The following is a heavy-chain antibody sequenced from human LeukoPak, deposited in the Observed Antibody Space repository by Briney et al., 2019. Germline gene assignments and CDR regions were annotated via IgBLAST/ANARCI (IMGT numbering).Heavy chain of an antibody. CDR3: AKDGYPDAFDI. V-gene: IGHV3-30*18. CDR2: ISYDGSNK. D-gene: IGHD5-18*01. CDR1: GFTFSSYG. Sequence: GGSLRLFCAASGFTFSSYGMHWVRQAPGKGLEWVAVISYDGSNKYYADSVKGRFTISRDNSKNTLYLQMNSLRAEDTAVYYCAKDGYPDAFDIWGQGTMVTVSS. J-gene: IGHJ3*02.